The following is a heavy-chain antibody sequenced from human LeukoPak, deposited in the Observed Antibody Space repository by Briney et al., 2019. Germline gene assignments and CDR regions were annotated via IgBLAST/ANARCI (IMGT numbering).Heavy chain of an antibody. D-gene: IGHD6-13*01. CDR2: INHSGST. V-gene: IGHV4-34*01. CDR3: ARGSSWYGFGY. Sequence: PSETLSLTCTVSGGSISSYYWSWIRQPPGKGLEWIGEINHSGSTNYNPSLKSRVTISVDTSKNQFSLKLSSVTAADTAVYYCARGSSWYGFGYWGQGTLVTVSS. CDR1: GGSISSYY. J-gene: IGHJ4*02.